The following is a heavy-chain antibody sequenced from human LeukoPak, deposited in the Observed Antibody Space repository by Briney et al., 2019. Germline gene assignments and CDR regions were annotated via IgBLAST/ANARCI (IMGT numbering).Heavy chain of an antibody. CDR3: ARDQCDDVAFDP. D-gene: IGHD1-1*01. J-gene: IGHJ5*02. V-gene: IGHV4-38-2*02. CDR1: GYSISSGYY. Sequence: PSETLSLNCTVSGYSISSGYYWGWIRPPPGKGLEWIGSIHHSGSSYYNPSLKSRVTISVDTSKNQFSLKLSSVTAADTALYYCARDQCDDVAFDPWGQGTLVTVSS. CDR2: IHHSGSS.